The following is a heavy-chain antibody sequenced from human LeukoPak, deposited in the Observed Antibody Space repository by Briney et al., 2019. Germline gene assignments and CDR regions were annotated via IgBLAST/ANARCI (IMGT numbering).Heavy chain of an antibody. CDR2: IYPGDSDT. CDR1: GSSFTSYW. D-gene: IGHD6-13*01. J-gene: IGHJ3*02. Sequence: KGGESLKISCKGSGSSFTSYWIGWVRPLPGKGLEWMGIIYPGDSDTRYSPSFQGQVTISADKSISTAYLQWSSLKASDTAMYYCARVRRQQQASAFDIWGQGTMVTVSS. V-gene: IGHV5-51*01. CDR3: ARVRRQQQASAFDI.